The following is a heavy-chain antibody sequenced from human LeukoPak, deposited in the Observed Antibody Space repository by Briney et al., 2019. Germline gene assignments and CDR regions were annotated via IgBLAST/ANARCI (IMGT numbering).Heavy chain of an antibody. V-gene: IGHV3-30*18. Sequence: PGGSLRLSCAASGFTFSSYGMHWVRQAPGKGLEWVAVISFVGSDEYFADSVKGRFTISRDNSKSTLYLQMNSLRAEDTAAYYCAKAPYSSSPTDYYLGMDVWGQGTTVTVSS. CDR1: GFTFSSYG. D-gene: IGHD6-6*01. CDR3: AKAPYSSSPTDYYLGMDV. CDR2: ISFVGSDE. J-gene: IGHJ6*02.